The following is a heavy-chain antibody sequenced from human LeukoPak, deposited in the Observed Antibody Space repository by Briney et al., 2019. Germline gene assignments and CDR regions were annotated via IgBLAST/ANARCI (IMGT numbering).Heavy chain of an antibody. CDR1: GYTFTSYG. J-gene: IGHJ4*02. D-gene: IGHD1-7*01. V-gene: IGHV1-18*01. CDR2: ISAYNGNT. Sequence: GASVKVSCKASGYTFTSYGISWVRQAPGQGLEWMGWISAYNGNTNYAQKLQGRVTMTTDTSTSTAYMELRSLRSDDTAVYYCARDSGTGTQTAPCRGDYWGQGTLVTVSS. CDR3: ARDSGTGTQTAPCRGDY.